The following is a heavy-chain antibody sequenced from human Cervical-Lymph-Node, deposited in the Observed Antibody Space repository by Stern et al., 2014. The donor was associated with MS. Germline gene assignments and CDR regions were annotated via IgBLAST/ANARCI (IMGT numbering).Heavy chain of an antibody. CDR3: ARGYTTSSGRPDY. D-gene: IGHD6-6*01. Sequence: QVHLVESGPGLVKPSETLSLTCTVSGGSTSSYYWSWIRQPPGKGLEWIGYISSRGGTKYNPSLKGRVTISVDTSKNQFSLNLSSVTAADTAVYYCARGYTTSSGRPDYWGQGTLVTVSS. CDR1: GGSTSSYY. CDR2: ISSRGGT. J-gene: IGHJ4*02. V-gene: IGHV4-59*08.